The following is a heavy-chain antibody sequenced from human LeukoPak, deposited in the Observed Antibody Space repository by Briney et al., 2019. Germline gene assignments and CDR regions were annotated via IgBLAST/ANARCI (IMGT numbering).Heavy chain of an antibody. D-gene: IGHD3-10*01. CDR3: TTGYYGPGSSDPFDY. J-gene: IGHJ4*02. CDR2: IKSKTDGGTT. Sequence: GGSLRLSCAASGFTFSNAWMSWVRQAPGKGLEWVGRIKSKTDGGTTDYAAPVKGRFTISRDDSKNTLYLQMNSLKTEDTAVYYCTTGYYGPGSSDPFDYWGQGTLVTVSS. CDR1: GFTFSNAW. V-gene: IGHV3-15*01.